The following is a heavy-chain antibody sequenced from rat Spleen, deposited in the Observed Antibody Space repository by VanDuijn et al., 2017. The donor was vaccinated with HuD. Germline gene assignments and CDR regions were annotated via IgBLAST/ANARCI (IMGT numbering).Heavy chain of an antibody. J-gene: IGHJ2*01. CDR2: ISASGGRT. V-gene: IGHV5-25*01. CDR3: ARGDDYNYFDY. CDR1: GFTFSHYY. D-gene: IGHD1-6*01. Sequence: EVQLVESGGGLVQPRRSLKLSCAASGFTFSHYYMAWVRQAPKKGLEWVATISASGGRTYYPDSVKGRFTLSRDNAKSSLYLQMNSLKSEDTATYYCARGDDYNYFDYWGQGVMVTVSS.